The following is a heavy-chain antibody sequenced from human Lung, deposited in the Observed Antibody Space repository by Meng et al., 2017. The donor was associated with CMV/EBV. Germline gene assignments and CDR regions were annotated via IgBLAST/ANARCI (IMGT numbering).Heavy chain of an antibody. V-gene: IGHV1-2*04. CDR3: ARRRSFIDSFDN. J-gene: IGHJ4*02. CDR2: INPISGGT. Sequence: QVQLVQSGAEVKKPGASVKVSCKTSGYTFTAYYIHWVRQAPGQGLEWMGWINPISGGTKYAQKLQGWVSMTRDTSISTAYMELRNLRSDDTAVYYCARRRSFIDSFDNWGRGTLVTVSS. CDR1: GYTFTAYY. D-gene: IGHD2-21*01.